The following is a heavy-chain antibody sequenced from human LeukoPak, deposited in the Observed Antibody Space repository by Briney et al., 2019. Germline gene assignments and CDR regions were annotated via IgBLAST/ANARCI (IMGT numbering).Heavy chain of an antibody. Sequence: PGRSLRLSCAASGFTFSSYGMRWVRQAPGKGLEWVAVIWYDGSNKYYADSVKGRFTISRDNSKNTLYLQMNSLRAEDTAVYYCARTPGLSETYFDYWGQGTLVTVSS. D-gene: IGHD3/OR15-3a*01. CDR2: IWYDGSNK. J-gene: IGHJ4*02. CDR1: GFTFSSYG. V-gene: IGHV3-33*01. CDR3: ARTPGLSETYFDY.